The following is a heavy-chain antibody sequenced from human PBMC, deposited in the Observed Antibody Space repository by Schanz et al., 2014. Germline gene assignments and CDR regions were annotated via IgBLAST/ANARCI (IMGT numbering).Heavy chain of an antibody. CDR2: ISYDGSFE. CDR3: AKDLEPQCGGDCPLT. J-gene: IGHJ4*02. Sequence: QVQLVESGGGVVQPGRSLRLSCGASGFTFSDYGTHWVRQAPGKGLEWVAFISYDGSFEDYLDSVKGRFTISRDNSKRPLYLQMSSVRGEDTAVYYCAKDLEPQCGGDCPLTWGQGTLVTVSS. D-gene: IGHD2-21*02. V-gene: IGHV3-30*18. CDR1: GFTFSDYG.